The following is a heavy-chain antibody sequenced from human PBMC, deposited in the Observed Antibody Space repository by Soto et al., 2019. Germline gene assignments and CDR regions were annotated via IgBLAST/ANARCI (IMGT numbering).Heavy chain of an antibody. CDR2: ISYDGSDK. V-gene: IGHV3-30*18. Sequence: LRLSCAASGFTFSNYGMHWVRQAPCKGLEGVAVISYDGSDKYYADSVKGRFSISRDNSKNTLYLQMNSLRAEDTAVYYCAKVTGYCSSSSCRRDYYYYYGMDVWGQGTTVTVSS. D-gene: IGHD2-2*01. J-gene: IGHJ6*02. CDR3: AKVTGYCSSSSCRRDYYYYYGMDV. CDR1: GFTFSNYG.